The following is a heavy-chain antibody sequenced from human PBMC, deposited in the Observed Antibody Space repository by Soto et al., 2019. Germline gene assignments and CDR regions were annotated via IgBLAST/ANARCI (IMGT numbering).Heavy chain of an antibody. Sequence: EVQLVESGGGLVQPGGSLRLSCAASGFTFSSYAMHWVRQAPGKGLEYVSAISSNGGSTYYANSVKGRFTISRDNSKNTLYLQMGSLRADDMAVYYCARDGCSGGSCYDYWGQGTLVTVSS. D-gene: IGHD2-15*01. J-gene: IGHJ4*02. CDR2: ISSNGGST. V-gene: IGHV3-64*01. CDR3: ARDGCSGGSCYDY. CDR1: GFTFSSYA.